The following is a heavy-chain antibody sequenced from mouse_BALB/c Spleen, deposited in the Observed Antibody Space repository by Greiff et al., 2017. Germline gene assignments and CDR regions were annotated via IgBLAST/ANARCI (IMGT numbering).Heavy chain of an antibody. CDR1: GFDFSRYW. CDR3: ARHGSSWFAY. J-gene: IGHJ3*01. V-gene: IGHV4-1*02. Sequence: DVKLQESGGGLVQPGGSLKLSCAASGFDFSRYWMSWVRQAPGKGLEWIGEINPDSSTINYTPSLKDKFIISRDNAKNTLYLQMSKVRSEDTALYYCARHGSSWFAYWGQGTLVTVSA. CDR2: INPDSSTI. D-gene: IGHD1-1*01.